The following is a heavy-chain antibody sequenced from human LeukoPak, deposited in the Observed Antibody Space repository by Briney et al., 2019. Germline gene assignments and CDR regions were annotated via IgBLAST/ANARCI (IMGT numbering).Heavy chain of an antibody. V-gene: IGHV3-21*06. Sequence: GGSLRLSCAASRFNFNSFVMGWVRQPPGKGLEWVSSISTSSGYIFYADSLKGRVTISRDNAKNSLYLQMNSLRAEDTAVYYCARDHVVPTIVFDSWGQGTLATVSS. CDR1: RFNFNSFV. D-gene: IGHD5-12*01. CDR2: ISTSSGYI. J-gene: IGHJ4*02. CDR3: ARDHVVPTIVFDS.